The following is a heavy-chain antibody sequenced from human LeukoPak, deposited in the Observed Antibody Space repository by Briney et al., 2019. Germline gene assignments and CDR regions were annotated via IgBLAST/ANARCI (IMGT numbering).Heavy chain of an antibody. D-gene: IGHD7-27*01. CDR1: GFTFSYYT. Sequence: GGSLRLSCAASGFTFSYYTMYWVCQAPGKGLEWVSIIGISGGGIHYADSVKGRFTISRDNSKNTLYLQMNSLRAEDTAVYYCAIDPNWGVDYWGQGVPVTVFS. J-gene: IGHJ4*02. CDR3: AIDPNWGVDY. CDR2: IGISGGGI. V-gene: IGHV3-23*01.